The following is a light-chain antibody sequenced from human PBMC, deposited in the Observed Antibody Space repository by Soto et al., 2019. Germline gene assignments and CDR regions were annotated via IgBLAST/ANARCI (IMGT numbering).Light chain of an antibody. CDR2: GTS. V-gene: IGKV3-20*01. CDR3: QHYGSPSWT. J-gene: IGKJ1*01. Sequence: EIVLTQSPGTLSLSPGKRATLSCRASQSVSSNYLAWYQQRPGQAPRLLIFGTSSRATGIPDKFSGSGSGTDFTLTISRLEPDDFAEYYCQHYGSPSWTFGQGTKVEIK. CDR1: QSVSSNY.